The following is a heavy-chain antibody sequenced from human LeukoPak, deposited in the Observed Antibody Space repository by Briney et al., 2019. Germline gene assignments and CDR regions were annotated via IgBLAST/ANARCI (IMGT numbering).Heavy chain of an antibody. D-gene: IGHD5-12*01. Sequence: GGSLRLSCAASGFIVSNNYMSWVRQAPGKGLEWVAVISYDGSNKYYADSVKGRFTISRDNSKNTLYLQMNSLRAEDTAVYYCAKVGPNIVATIGIDYWGQGTLVTVSS. CDR2: ISYDGSNK. V-gene: IGHV3-30*18. CDR3: AKVGPNIVATIGIDY. J-gene: IGHJ4*02. CDR1: GFIVSNNY.